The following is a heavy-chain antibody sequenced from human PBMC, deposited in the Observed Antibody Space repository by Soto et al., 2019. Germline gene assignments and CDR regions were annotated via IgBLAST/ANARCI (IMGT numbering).Heavy chain of an antibody. V-gene: IGHV1-18*04. CDR3: ARDREYYDSSGYPDAFDI. CDR2: ISAYNGNT. J-gene: IGHJ3*02. Sequence: ASVKVSCKASGYTFTSYGISWVRQAPGQGLEWMGWISAYNGNTNYAQKLQGRVTMTTDTSTSTAYMELRSLRSDDTAVYYCARDREYYDSSGYPDAFDIWGQGTMVTVSS. CDR1: GYTFTSYG. D-gene: IGHD3-22*01.